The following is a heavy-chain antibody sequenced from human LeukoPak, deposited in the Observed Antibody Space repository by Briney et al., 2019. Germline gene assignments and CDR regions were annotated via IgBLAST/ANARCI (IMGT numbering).Heavy chain of an antibody. J-gene: IGHJ3*02. CDR3: ASGSYRYLAFDI. D-gene: IGHD3-16*02. Sequence: PGGSLRLSCAASGFTFSNYEFNWVRQAPGKGLEWVSDISSSGSTIKYADSVKGRFTISRDNAKNSSYLQMNSLRAEDTAVYYRASGSYRYLAFDIWGQGTMVTVSA. CDR2: ISSSGSTI. V-gene: IGHV3-48*03. CDR1: GFTFSNYE.